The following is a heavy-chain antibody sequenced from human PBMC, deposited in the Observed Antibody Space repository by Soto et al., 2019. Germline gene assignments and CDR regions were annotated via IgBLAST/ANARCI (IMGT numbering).Heavy chain of an antibody. Sequence: QVQLVQSGAEVKKPGSSVKVSCKASGGTFSSYAISWVRQAPGQGLEWMGGIIPIFGTANYAQKFQGRVTITADKSTSTAYMELSSLRSEDTAVYYCASGVTIFGVVTTSGMDVWGQGTTVTVSS. CDR3: ASGVTIFGVVTTSGMDV. D-gene: IGHD3-3*01. J-gene: IGHJ6*02. CDR2: IIPIFGTA. V-gene: IGHV1-69*06. CDR1: GGTFSSYA.